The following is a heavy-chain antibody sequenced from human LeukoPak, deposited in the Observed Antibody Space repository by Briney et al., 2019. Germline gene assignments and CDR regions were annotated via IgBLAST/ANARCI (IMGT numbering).Heavy chain of an antibody. J-gene: IGHJ6*03. CDR2: IYPGDSDT. CDR3: ARQSRSSTDCYYYYYMDV. V-gene: IGHV5-51*01. Sequence: GESLKISCKGSGYSFTSYWIAWVRQMPGKGLEWMGIIYPGDSDTGYSPSFQGQVTISADKSISTAYLQWSSLKASDTAMYYCARQSRSSTDCYYYYYMDVWGRGTTVTVSS. D-gene: IGHD2-2*01. CDR1: GYSFTSYW.